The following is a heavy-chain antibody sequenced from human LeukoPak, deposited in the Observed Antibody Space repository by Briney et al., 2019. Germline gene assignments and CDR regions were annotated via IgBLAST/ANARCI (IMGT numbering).Heavy chain of an antibody. CDR1: GFTFSSSA. V-gene: IGHV3-30*18. CDR3: AKGSYTTGWYNYLDL. J-gene: IGHJ1*01. CDR2: ISYDGTNN. D-gene: IGHD6-19*01. Sequence: GGSLRLSCVASGFTFSSSAFHWVRQAPGQGLDWVALISYDGTNNYYADSVKGRFTISRDNTRGTLYLQMDSLRIDDTAVYYCAKGSYTTGWYNYLDLWARDAVLTVSS.